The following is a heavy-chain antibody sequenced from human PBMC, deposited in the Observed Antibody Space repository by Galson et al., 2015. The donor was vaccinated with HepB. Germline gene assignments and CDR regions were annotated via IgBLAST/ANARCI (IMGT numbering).Heavy chain of an antibody. J-gene: IGHJ5*02. CDR3: ARESGSGIYNWFDP. Sequence: SLRLSCAASGFTFSSYAMHWVRQAPGKGLEWVSVISYDGSNKYYADSVKGRFTISRDNSKSTLYLQMNSLRAEDTAVYYCARESGSGIYNWFDPWGQGTLVTVSS. CDR2: ISYDGSNK. D-gene: IGHD3-10*01. CDR1: GFTFSSYA. V-gene: IGHV3-30*04.